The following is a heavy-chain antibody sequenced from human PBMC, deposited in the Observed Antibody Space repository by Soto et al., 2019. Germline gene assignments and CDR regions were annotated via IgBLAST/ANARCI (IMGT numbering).Heavy chain of an antibody. D-gene: IGHD3-3*01. CDR3: AKDKYDFWSGYYFRSVASYYMDV. Sequence: GGSLRLSCAASGFTFSSYGMHWVRQAPGKGLEWVAVISYDGSNKYYADSVKGRFTISRDNSKNTLYLQMNSLRAEDTAVYYCAKDKYDFWSGYYFRSVASYYMDVWGKGTTVTVSS. J-gene: IGHJ6*03. V-gene: IGHV3-30*18. CDR1: GFTFSSYG. CDR2: ISYDGSNK.